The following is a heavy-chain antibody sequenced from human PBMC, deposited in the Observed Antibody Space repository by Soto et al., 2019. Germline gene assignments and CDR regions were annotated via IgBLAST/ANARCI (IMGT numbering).Heavy chain of an antibody. CDR3: AKGPILTYYYDSSGSFGY. CDR2: ISGSGGST. V-gene: IGHV3-23*01. J-gene: IGHJ4*02. Sequence: PGGSLRLSCAASGFTFSSYAMSWVRQAPGKGLEWVSAISGSGGSTYYADSVKGRFTISRDNSKNTLYLQMNSLRAEDTAVYYCAKGPILTYYYDSSGSFGYWGQGTLVTVSS. CDR1: GFTFSSYA. D-gene: IGHD3-22*01.